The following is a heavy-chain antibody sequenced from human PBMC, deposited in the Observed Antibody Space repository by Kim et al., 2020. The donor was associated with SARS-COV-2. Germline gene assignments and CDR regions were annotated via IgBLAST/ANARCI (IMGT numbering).Heavy chain of an antibody. CDR2: INPNSGGT. CDR1: GYTFTGYY. J-gene: IGHJ5*02. CDR3: ARLSGSYWSWFDP. V-gene: IGHV1-2*02. Sequence: ASVKVSCKASGYTFTGYYMHWVRQAPGQGLEWMGWINPNSGGTNYAQKFQGRVTMTRDTSISTAYMELSRLRSDDTAVYYCARLSGSYWSWFDPWGQGTLVTVSS. D-gene: IGHD1-26*01.